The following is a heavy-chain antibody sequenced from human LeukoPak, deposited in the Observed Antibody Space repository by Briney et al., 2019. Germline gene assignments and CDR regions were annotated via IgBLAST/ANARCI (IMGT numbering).Heavy chain of an antibody. J-gene: IGHJ4*02. CDR3: AKWVDGYNTGDDY. V-gene: IGHV3-30*02. CDR2: IRYDGSNK. D-gene: IGHD5-24*01. Sequence: GGSLRLSCAASGFTFSSYGMHWVRQAPGKGLEWVAFIRYDGSNKYYADSVKGRFTISRDNSKNTLYLQMNSLRAEDRAVYYCAKWVDGYNTGDDYWGQGTLVTVSS. CDR1: GFTFSSYG.